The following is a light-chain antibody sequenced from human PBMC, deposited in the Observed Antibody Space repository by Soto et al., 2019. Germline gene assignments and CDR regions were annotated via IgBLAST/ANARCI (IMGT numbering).Light chain of an antibody. CDR1: QSVSSNY. CDR2: SAS. V-gene: IGKV3-20*01. Sequence: EIVLTQSPGTLSLSPGERATLSCRASQSVSSNYLAWYQRKPGQAPRLLIYSASSRATDIPNRFSGSGSGTDFTLTITRLEPEDFAVYFCQQYGGSPPTFGQGTKVEIK. CDR3: QQYGGSPPT. J-gene: IGKJ1*01.